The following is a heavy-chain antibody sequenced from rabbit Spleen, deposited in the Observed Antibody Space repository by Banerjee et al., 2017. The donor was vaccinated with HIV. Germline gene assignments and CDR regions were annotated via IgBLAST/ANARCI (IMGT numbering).Heavy chain of an antibody. CDR1: GFDFNNYG. Sequence: QEQLVESGGGLVQPGGSLKLSCKASGFDFNNYGVSWVRQAPGKGLEWIGYIEPIFGNTYYANWVNGRFTISSHNAQNTLYLQLSSLTAADTATYFCARDPAAIGGYGGFNLWGQGTLVTVS. V-gene: IGHV1S47*01. J-gene: IGHJ4*01. CDR2: IEPIFGNT. D-gene: IGHD3-1*01. CDR3: ARDPAAIGGYGGFNL.